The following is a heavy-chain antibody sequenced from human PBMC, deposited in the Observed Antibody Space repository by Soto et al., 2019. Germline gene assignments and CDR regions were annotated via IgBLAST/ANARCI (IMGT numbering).Heavy chain of an antibody. Sequence: SETLSLTCTVSGDSISSGGYYWSWIRQHPGKGLEWIGYIYYTGSTYYNPSLKSRVTISVDTSKNQFSLKLSSVTAADTEVYFCERDQEVNYAENGGTDYYSGMDVWGQGTTVTVSS. CDR2: IYYTGST. CDR3: ERDQEVNYAENGGTDYYSGMDV. V-gene: IGHV4-31*03. CDR1: GDSISSGGYY. J-gene: IGHJ6*02. D-gene: IGHD3-16*01.